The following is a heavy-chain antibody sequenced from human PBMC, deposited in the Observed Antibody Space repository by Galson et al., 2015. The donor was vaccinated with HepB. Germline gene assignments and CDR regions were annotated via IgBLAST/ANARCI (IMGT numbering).Heavy chain of an antibody. Sequence: SVKVSCKASGYTFISYGVIWVRQAPGQGLEWMGWISTYIGNTKYAQKFQGRVTMTTDTSTSTAYMDLRSLRSDDTAVYYCVRDAGRYCSGASCYPGYDYWGQGTLVTVSS. CDR1: GYTFISYG. V-gene: IGHV1-18*01. D-gene: IGHD2-15*01. CDR2: ISTYIGNT. CDR3: VRDAGRYCSGASCYPGYDY. J-gene: IGHJ4*02.